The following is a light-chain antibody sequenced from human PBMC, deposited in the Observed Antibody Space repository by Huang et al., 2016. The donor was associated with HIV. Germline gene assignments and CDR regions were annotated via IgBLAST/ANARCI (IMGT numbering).Light chain of an antibody. V-gene: IGKV1-33*01. CDR3: QQYSRLPPT. CDR2: AAS. Sequence: DIQMTQSPSPLSASLGDRVTITCQASQDIEDSLNWYQQKPGKAPKLLINAASNLQTGVPSRVIGSGDGTQFTFTITNLQPEDFATYFCQQYSRLPPTFGHGTRLDIK. J-gene: IGKJ5*01. CDR1: QDIEDS.